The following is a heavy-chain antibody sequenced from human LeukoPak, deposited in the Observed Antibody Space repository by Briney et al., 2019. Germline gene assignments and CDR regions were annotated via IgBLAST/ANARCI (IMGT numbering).Heavy chain of an antibody. CDR3: AKDDGGSYYIYYYYMDV. Sequence: GGSLRLSCAASGLTFSNYGMSWVRQAPGKGLEWVSAISCSGGNTYYADSVKGRFTISRDNSKNTLYLQMNSLRAEDTAVYYCAKDDGGSYYIYYYYMDVWGKGTTVTISS. D-gene: IGHD1-26*01. CDR1: GLTFSNYG. J-gene: IGHJ6*03. CDR2: ISCSGGNT. V-gene: IGHV3-23*01.